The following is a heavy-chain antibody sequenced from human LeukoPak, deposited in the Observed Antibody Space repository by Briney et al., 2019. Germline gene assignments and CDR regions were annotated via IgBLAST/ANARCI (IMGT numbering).Heavy chain of an antibody. CDR3: ARDNTYYYGSGSYYHHGYFDY. V-gene: IGHV3-7*01. CDR1: GFTFSSYW. D-gene: IGHD3-10*01. J-gene: IGHJ4*02. Sequence: GGSLRLSCAASGFTFSSYWMSWVRQAPGKGLEWVANIKQDGSEKYYVDSVKGRFTISRDNAKNSLYLQMSSLRAEDTAVYYCARDNTYYYGSGSYYHHGYFDYWGQGTLVTVSS. CDR2: IKQDGSEK.